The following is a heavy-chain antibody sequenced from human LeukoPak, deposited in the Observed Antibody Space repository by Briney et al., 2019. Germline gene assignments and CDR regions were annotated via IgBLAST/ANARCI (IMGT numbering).Heavy chain of an antibody. CDR2: VNPSGGGT. CDR3: ARRYSGNQGAAFDI. Sequence: ASVKVSCKASGYTFTDYYMHWVRQAPGQGLEWMGIVNPSGGGTRYAQRFQDRVTMTRDMSTSTVYMELSNLRSEDTAVFYCARRYSGNQGAAFDIWGQGTMVIVSA. V-gene: IGHV1-46*01. D-gene: IGHD1-26*01. CDR1: GYTFTDYY. J-gene: IGHJ3*02.